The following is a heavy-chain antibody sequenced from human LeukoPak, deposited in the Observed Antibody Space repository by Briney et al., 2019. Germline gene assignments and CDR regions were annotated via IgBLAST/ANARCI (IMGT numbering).Heavy chain of an antibody. J-gene: IGHJ4*02. V-gene: IGHV1-58*02. CDR3: AARTYYYDSSGSSFDY. CDR2: IVVGSGNT. D-gene: IGHD3-22*01. CDR1: GFTFTSSA. Sequence: SVKVSCKASGFTFTSSAMQWVRQARGQRLEWIGWIVVGSGNTNYAQKFQERVTITRDMSTSTAYMELSSLRSEGTAVYYCAARTYYYDSSGSSFDYWGQGTLVTVSS.